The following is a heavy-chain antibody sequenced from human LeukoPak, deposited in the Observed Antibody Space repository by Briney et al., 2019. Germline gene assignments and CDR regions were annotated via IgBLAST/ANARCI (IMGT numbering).Heavy chain of an antibody. D-gene: IGHD4-23*01. CDR3: ASVVYGGNFDY. CDR1: GGSISSSSYY. J-gene: IGHJ4*02. Sequence: SETLSLTCTVSGGSISSSSYYWGWIRQPPGKGLEWIGYIYYSGSTNYNPSLKSRVTISVDTSKNQFSLKLSSVTAADTAVYYCASVVYGGNFDYRGQGTLVTVSS. CDR2: IYYSGST. V-gene: IGHV4-61*05.